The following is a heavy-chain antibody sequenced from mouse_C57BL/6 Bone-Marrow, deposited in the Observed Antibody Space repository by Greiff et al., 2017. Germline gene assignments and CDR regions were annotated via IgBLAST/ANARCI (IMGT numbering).Heavy chain of an antibody. CDR1: GYTFTSYW. J-gene: IGHJ2*01. V-gene: IGHV1-55*01. Sequence: QVQLQQPGAELVKPGASVKMSCKASGYTFTSYWLTWVKQRPGQGLEWIGDIYPTSGRTNSNEKFKSKAILTVDPSSNADYMQRRSLTSEASAVFCCARAGPLGRSFDYWGRGTTLTVSS. D-gene: IGHD4-1*01. CDR2: IYPTSGRT. CDR3: ARAGPLGRSFDY.